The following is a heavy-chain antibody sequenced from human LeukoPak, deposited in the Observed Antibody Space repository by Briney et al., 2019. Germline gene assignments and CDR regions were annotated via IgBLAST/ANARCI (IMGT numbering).Heavy chain of an antibody. CDR2: IYSGGNT. Sequence: GGSLRLSCAASGFTVSSNFMTWVRQAPGRGLEWVSLIYSGGNTYYADSVRGRFTISRDDSKNTLYLQMNSLRAEDTAVYYCAREMPAAGVYHYFDYWGQGTLVTVSS. CDR1: GFTVSSNF. V-gene: IGHV3-66*01. D-gene: IGHD6-13*01. CDR3: AREMPAAGVYHYFDY. J-gene: IGHJ4*02.